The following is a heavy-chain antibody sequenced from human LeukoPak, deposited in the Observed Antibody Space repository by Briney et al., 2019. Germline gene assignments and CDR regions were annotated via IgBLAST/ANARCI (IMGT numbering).Heavy chain of an antibody. CDR1: AYTFTSYG. D-gene: IGHD2-2*01. V-gene: IGHV1-18*01. CDR3: AREAREDIVVVPAAPRGNWFDP. J-gene: IGHJ5*02. Sequence: RASVKVSCKASAYTFTSYGISWVRQAPGQGLEWLGWISAYNGNTNYAQKFQGRVTMTTDTSTSTAYMELRSLRSDDTAVYYCAREAREDIVVVPAAPRGNWFDPWGQGTLVTVSS. CDR2: ISAYNGNT.